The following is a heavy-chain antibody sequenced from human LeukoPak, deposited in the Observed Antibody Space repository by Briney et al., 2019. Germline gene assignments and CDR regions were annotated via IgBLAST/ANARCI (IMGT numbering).Heavy chain of an antibody. V-gene: IGHV4-34*01. CDR3: ARDGGTYSPFDS. D-gene: IGHD1-26*01. Sequence: PSETLSLTCAVYGGSFSGYYWSWIRQPPGKGLEWIGEINHSGSTNYNPSLKSRVTISIDTSKNQFSLKLSSVTAADTAVYYCARDGGTYSPFDSGGQEPLVTVSS. J-gene: IGHJ4*02. CDR2: INHSGST. CDR1: GGSFSGYY.